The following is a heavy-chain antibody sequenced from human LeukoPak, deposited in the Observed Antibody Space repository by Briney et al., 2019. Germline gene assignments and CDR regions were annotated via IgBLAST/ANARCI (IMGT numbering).Heavy chain of an antibody. Sequence: GGSLRLSCAASGFTFSSYAMSWVRQAPGKGLEWVPAISGSGGSTYYADSVKGRFTISRDNSKNTLYLQMNSLRAEDTAVYYCAKEIQSFGVVIPFDYWGQGTLVTVSS. CDR3: AKEIQSFGVVIPFDY. V-gene: IGHV3-23*01. CDR1: GFTFSSYA. J-gene: IGHJ4*02. CDR2: ISGSGGST. D-gene: IGHD3-3*01.